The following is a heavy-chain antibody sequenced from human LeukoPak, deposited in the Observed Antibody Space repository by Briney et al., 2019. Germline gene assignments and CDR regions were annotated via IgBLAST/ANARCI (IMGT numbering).Heavy chain of an antibody. Sequence: ASVKVSCKASGYNFISYYMHWVRQAPGQGLEWMGTIRPSGSSTTYAQKIQGRVTMTWDMSTSTGYMELSSLSSEDTAVYYCVREKSGGYYDYWGQGTLVTVSS. D-gene: IGHD1-26*01. V-gene: IGHV1-46*01. J-gene: IGHJ4*02. CDR2: IRPSGSST. CDR3: VREKSGGYYDY. CDR1: GYNFISYY.